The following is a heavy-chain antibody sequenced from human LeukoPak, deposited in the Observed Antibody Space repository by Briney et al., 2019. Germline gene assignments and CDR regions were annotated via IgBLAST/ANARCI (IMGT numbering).Heavy chain of an antibody. J-gene: IGHJ4*02. D-gene: IGHD2-2*01. CDR2: INPNSGGT. Sequence: ASVKVSCKASGYTFAGYYMHWVRQAPGQGLEWMGRINPNSGGTNYAQKFQGRVTMTRDTSISTAYMELSRLRSDDTAVYYCARDPPYRYCSSTSCFQPPDYWGQGTLVTVSS. CDR3: ARDPPYRYCSSTSCFQPPDY. V-gene: IGHV1-2*06. CDR1: GYTFAGYY.